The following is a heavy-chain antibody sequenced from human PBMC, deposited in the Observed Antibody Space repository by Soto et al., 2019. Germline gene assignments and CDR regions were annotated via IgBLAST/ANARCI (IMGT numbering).Heavy chain of an antibody. D-gene: IGHD3-10*01. Sequence: GGSLRLSCAASGFTFSSYAMSWVRQAPGKGLEWVSAISGSGGSTYYADSVKGRFTISRDNSKNTLYQQMNSLRAEDTAVYYCAKDRSPLMVRGVADAFDIWGQGTMVTVSS. V-gene: IGHV3-23*01. CDR3: AKDRSPLMVRGVADAFDI. J-gene: IGHJ3*02. CDR1: GFTFSSYA. CDR2: ISGSGGST.